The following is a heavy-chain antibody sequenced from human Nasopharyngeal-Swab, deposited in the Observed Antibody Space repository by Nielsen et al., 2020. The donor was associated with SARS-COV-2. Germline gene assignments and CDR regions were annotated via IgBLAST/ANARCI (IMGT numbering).Heavy chain of an antibody. J-gene: IGHJ6*02. D-gene: IGHD3-10*01. CDR3: ARDVKGFVYFGMDV. CDR2: INTNTGNP. CDR1: GYTFTSYA. V-gene: IGHV7-4-1*02. Sequence: ASVKVSCKASGYTFTSYAMNWVRQAPGQWLEWMGCINTNTGNPTYAQGFTGRFVFSLDTSVTTAYLQITSLEAEDTAVYYCARDVKGFVYFGMDVWGQGTTVTVSS.